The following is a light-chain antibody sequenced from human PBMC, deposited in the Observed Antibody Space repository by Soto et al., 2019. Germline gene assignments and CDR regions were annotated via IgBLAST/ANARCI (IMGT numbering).Light chain of an antibody. CDR2: GAS. Sequence: EIVMTQSPATLSVSPGERATLSCRASQSVSSNVAWYQQKPGQAPRLLIYGASTRATGLPARFSGSGSGTECTLIISSLQSEDSAVYYCQQYDNWPITFGQGTRLEIK. CDR1: QSVSSN. J-gene: IGKJ5*01. V-gene: IGKV3-15*01. CDR3: QQYDNWPIT.